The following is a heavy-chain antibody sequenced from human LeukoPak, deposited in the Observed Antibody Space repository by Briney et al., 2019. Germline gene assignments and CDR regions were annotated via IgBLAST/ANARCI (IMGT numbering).Heavy chain of an antibody. CDR2: IYYSGST. Sequence: SETLSLTCTVSGGSISSYYWSWIRQPPGKGLEWIVYIYYSGSTNYNPSLKSRVTISVDTSKNQFSLKLSSVTAADTAVYYCARSYSRLNDAFDIWGQGTMVTVSS. CDR1: GGSISSYY. CDR3: ARSYSRLNDAFDI. V-gene: IGHV4-59*08. D-gene: IGHD6-13*01. J-gene: IGHJ3*02.